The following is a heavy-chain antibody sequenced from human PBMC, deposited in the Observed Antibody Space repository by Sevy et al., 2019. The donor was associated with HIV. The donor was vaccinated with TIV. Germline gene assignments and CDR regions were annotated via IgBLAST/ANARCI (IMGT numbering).Heavy chain of an antibody. Sequence: ASVKVSCRTSGYTFPDYGISWVRQAPGQGLEWMGWISPNTGNTEYPQTFQGRLTVTTDTSTTTAYMELRSLRSDDTAIYYCARERTTWTAAFDVWGQGTMVTVSS. V-gene: IGHV1-18*04. D-gene: IGHD2-21*02. CDR3: ARERTTWTAAFDV. CDR1: GYTFPDYG. J-gene: IGHJ3*01. CDR2: ISPNTGNT.